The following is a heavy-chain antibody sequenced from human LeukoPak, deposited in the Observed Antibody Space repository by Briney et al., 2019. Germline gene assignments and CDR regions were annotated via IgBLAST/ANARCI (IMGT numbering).Heavy chain of an antibody. V-gene: IGHV1-2*02. Sequence: ASVKVSCKASGYTFTGYYMHWVRQAPGQGLEWMGWINPNSGGTNYAQKFQGRVTMTRDTSISTAYMELRSLRSDDTAVYYCARGADYGDYVYFDYWGQGTLVTVSS. D-gene: IGHD4-17*01. CDR3: ARGADYGDYVYFDY. CDR2: INPNSGGT. J-gene: IGHJ4*02. CDR1: GYTFTGYY.